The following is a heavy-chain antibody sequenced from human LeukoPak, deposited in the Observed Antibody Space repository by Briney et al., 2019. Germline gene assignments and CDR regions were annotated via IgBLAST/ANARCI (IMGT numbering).Heavy chain of an antibody. D-gene: IGHD3-3*01. CDR1: GFTFSSYA. V-gene: IGHV3-23*01. CDR2: ISGSGGST. J-gene: IGHJ4*02. Sequence: GGSLRLSCAASGFTFSSYAMSWVRQAPGKGPEWVSAISGSGGSTYYADSVKGRFTISRDNSKNTLYLQMNSLRAEDTAVYYCAKGGVDYYDFWSGYYTFDYWGQGTLVTVSS. CDR3: AKGGVDYYDFWSGYYTFDY.